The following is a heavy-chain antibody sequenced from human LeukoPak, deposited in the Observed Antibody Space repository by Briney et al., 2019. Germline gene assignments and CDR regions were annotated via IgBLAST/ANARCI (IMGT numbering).Heavy chain of an antibody. CDR3: AKAVAGTSMYYFDY. D-gene: IGHD6-19*01. V-gene: IGHV3-23*01. Sequence: GGSLRLSCAASGFTFSSYATSWVRQAPGKGLEWVSLISGSGGSTYYADSVKGRFTISRDNSKNTLHLQMNSLRAEDTAVYYCAKAVAGTSMYYFDYWGQGTLVTVSS. J-gene: IGHJ4*02. CDR1: GFTFSSYA. CDR2: ISGSGGST.